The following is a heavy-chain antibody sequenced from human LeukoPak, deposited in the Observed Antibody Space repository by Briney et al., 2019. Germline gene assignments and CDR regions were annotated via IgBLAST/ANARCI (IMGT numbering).Heavy chain of an antibody. D-gene: IGHD3-10*01. J-gene: IGHJ5*02. CDR1: GGSISRSSYY. Sequence: PSETLSLTCSVSGGSISRSSYYWGWIRQPPGKGLEWIGSIYYSGSTNYNPSLKSRVTISLDTSKNQFSLNLTSVTAADTAVYYCARHVGFITMVRGVINNNWFDPWGQGTLVTVSS. CDR2: IYYSGST. CDR3: ARHVGFITMVRGVINNNWFDP. V-gene: IGHV4-39*01.